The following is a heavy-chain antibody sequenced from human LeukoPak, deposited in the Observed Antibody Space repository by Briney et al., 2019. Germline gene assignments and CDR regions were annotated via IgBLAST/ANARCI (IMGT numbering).Heavy chain of an antibody. CDR2: INPSGGST. V-gene: IGHV1-46*01. Sequence: ASVKVSCKASGYTFTGYYMHWVRQAPGQGLEWMGIINPSGGSTSYAQKFQGRVTMTRDMSTSTVYMELSSLRSEDTAVYYCASISGYSSSWYPRSTDAFDIWGQGTMVTVSS. J-gene: IGHJ3*02. CDR3: ASISGYSSSWYPRSTDAFDI. CDR1: GYTFTGYY. D-gene: IGHD6-13*01.